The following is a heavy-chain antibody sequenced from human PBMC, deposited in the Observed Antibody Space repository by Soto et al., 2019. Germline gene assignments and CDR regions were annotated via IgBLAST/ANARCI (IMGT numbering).Heavy chain of an antibody. CDR1: GGSISSGGYY. J-gene: IGHJ6*02. CDR3: ALSDYYYYGMDV. CDR2: IYYSGST. Sequence: SETLSLTCTVSGGSISSGGYYWSRIRQHPGKGLEWIGYIYYSGSTYYNPSLKSRVTISVDTSKNQFSLKLSSVTAADTAVYYCALSDYYYYGMDVWGQGTTVTVSS. V-gene: IGHV4-39*01.